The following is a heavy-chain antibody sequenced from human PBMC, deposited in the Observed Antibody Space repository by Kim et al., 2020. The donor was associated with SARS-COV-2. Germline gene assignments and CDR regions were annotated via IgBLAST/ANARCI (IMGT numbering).Heavy chain of an antibody. CDR2: LNDDGGDT. Sequence: GGSLRLSCAASGFTFSDSSMAWVRQTPGGGLVWVARLNDDGGDTYYPDSVKGRFTISRDNSKNTLYLQMNSLRAEDTAVYYCFKRGIHVWGQGT. CDR1: GFTFSDSS. CDR3: FKRGIHV. V-gene: IGHV3-23*01. J-gene: IGHJ6*02.